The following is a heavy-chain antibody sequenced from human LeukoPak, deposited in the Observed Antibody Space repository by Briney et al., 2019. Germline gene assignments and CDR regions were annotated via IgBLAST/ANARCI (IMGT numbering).Heavy chain of an antibody. CDR2: IYTSGST. CDR3: AREQHGYSYGSFDY. D-gene: IGHD5-18*01. CDR1: GGSISSYY. V-gene: IGHV4-4*07. Sequence: SETLSLTCAVSGGSISSYYWNWIRQPAGKGLERIGRIYTSGSTNYSPSLKSRVTMSVDTSKNQFSLKLSSVTAADTAVYYCAREQHGYSYGSFDYWGQGTLVTVSS. J-gene: IGHJ4*02.